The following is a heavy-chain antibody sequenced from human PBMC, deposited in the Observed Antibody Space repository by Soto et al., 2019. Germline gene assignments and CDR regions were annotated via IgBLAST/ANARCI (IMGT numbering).Heavy chain of an antibody. J-gene: IGHJ4*02. V-gene: IGHV4-59*01. CDR2: IYFNGNA. Sequence: SETLSLTCTVSAASFSKYYWTWIRQPPGKGLEWIGYIYFNGNAKYNPSLEGRLTISIDTSKKEFSLKLTSVTAADAAVYYCASVTFGGIVLAHWGQGTLVTVSS. CDR3: ASVTFGGIVLAH. CDR1: AASFSKYY. D-gene: IGHD3-16*01.